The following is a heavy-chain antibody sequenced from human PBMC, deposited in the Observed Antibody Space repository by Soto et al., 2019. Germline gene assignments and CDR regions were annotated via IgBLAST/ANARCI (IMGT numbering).Heavy chain of an antibody. J-gene: IGHJ4*02. D-gene: IGHD7-27*01. CDR3: ARDPALGLFDY. CDR2: INSDGSST. CDR1: GFTFSSYW. Sequence: HPGGSLRLSCAASGFTFSSYWMHWVRQAPGKGLVWVSRINSDGSSTNYADSVKGRFTVSRDNAKNTLYLQMNSLRAEDTAVYYCARDPALGLFDYWGQGTLVTVSS. V-gene: IGHV3-74*01.